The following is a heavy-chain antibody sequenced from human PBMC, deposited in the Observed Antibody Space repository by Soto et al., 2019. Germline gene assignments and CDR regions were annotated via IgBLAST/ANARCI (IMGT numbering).Heavy chain of an antibody. D-gene: IGHD3-22*01. CDR3: ARFGMGLDSSGYLPYDDY. Sequence: SETLSLTCTVSGGSISSGGYYWSWIRQHPGKGLEWIGYIYYSGSTYYNPSLKSRVTISVDTSKNQFSLKLSSVTAADTAVYYCARFGMGLDSSGYLPYDDYWGQGTLVTVSS. CDR1: GGSISSGGYY. CDR2: IYYSGST. V-gene: IGHV4-31*03. J-gene: IGHJ4*02.